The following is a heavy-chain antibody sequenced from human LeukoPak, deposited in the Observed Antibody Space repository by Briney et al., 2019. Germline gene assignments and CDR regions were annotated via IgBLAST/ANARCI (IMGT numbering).Heavy chain of an antibody. V-gene: IGHV4-4*07. Sequence: SETLSLTCTASGGSISSYYWSWIRQPAEKGLEWIGRISTSGSTNYNPSLKSRVTMSVDASKNQFSLRLNSVTAADTAVYYCARASTGSFYYFDYWGQGTLVTVSS. D-gene: IGHD3-10*01. CDR2: ISTSGST. J-gene: IGHJ4*02. CDR1: GGSISSYY. CDR3: ARASTGSFYYFDY.